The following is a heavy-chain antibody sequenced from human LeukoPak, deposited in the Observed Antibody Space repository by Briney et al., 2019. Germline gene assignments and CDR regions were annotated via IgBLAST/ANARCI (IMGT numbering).Heavy chain of an antibody. V-gene: IGHV3-23*01. J-gene: IGHJ1*01. CDR3: AKDGHYDSSGFTLQY. Sequence: GGSLRLSCAASGFTFSNYAITWVRQAPGKGLEWVSTISSSGTNAYYADSVKGRFTISRDNSKNTLYLQMNSLRAEDTAVYYCAKDGHYDSSGFTLQYWGQGTLVTVSS. D-gene: IGHD3-22*01. CDR2: ISSSGTNA. CDR1: GFTFSNYA.